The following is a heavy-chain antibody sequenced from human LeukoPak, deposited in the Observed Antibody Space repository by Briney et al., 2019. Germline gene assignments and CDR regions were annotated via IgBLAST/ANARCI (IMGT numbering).Heavy chain of an antibody. CDR2: IYHSGST. D-gene: IGHD5-12*01. J-gene: IGHJ4*02. V-gene: IGHV4-38-2*01. CDR3: ARHEEGLRLLGFDY. Sequence: SETLSLTCAVSGYSISSGYYWGWVRQPPGKGLEWIGSIYHSGSTYYNPSLKSRVTISVDTSKNQFSLNLSSVTAADTAVYFCARHEEGLRLLGFDYWGQGTLVIVSS. CDR1: GYSISSGYY.